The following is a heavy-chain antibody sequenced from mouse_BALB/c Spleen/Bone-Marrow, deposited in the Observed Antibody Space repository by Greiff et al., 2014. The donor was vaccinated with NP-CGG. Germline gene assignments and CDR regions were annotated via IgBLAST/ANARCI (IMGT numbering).Heavy chain of an antibody. V-gene: IGHV1-9*01. J-gene: IGHJ4*01. Sequence: VQLQQSGAELMKPGASVKISCKATGYTFSSYWIEWVKQRPGHGLEWIGEILPGSGSTNYNEKFKGKATFTADTSTNTAYMQLSGLTSEDSAVYYCGNYYAMDYWGQGTSVTVSS. CDR3: GNYYAMDY. CDR2: ILPGSGST. CDR1: GYTFSSYW.